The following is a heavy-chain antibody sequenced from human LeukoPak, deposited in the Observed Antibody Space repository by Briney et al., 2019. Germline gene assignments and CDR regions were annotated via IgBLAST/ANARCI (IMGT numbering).Heavy chain of an antibody. CDR1: GFTFSSYG. CDR2: VSYDGSEK. V-gene: IGHV3-30*03. Sequence: GSLRLSCAASGFTFSSYGIHWVRQAPGKGLEWVAVVSYDGSEKYYADSVKGRLTISRDKSKNTVSLQMNSLRAEDTAVYYCARDSGYCSSTGCYVHYFDYWGQGTLVTVSS. J-gene: IGHJ4*02. D-gene: IGHD2-2*01. CDR3: ARDSGYCSSTGCYVHYFDY.